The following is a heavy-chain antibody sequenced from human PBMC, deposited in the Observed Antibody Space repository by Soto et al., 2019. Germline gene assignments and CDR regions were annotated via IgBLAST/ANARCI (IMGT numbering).Heavy chain of an antibody. J-gene: IGHJ4*02. Sequence: ASVKVSCKASGYTFTSSAMHWVRQAPGQRLEWMGWINAGNGNTKYSQKFQGRVTITRDTSASTAYMELSSLRSEGTAVYYCARVYDFWSGYYVFYDWGQGTLVTVSS. CDR1: GYTFTSSA. V-gene: IGHV1-3*01. CDR2: INAGNGNT. CDR3: ARVYDFWSGYYVFYD. D-gene: IGHD3-3*01.